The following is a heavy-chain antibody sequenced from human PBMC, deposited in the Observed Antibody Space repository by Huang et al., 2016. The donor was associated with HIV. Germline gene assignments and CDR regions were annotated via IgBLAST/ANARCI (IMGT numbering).Heavy chain of an antibody. J-gene: IGHJ4*02. V-gene: IGHV3-30*04. CDR1: GFTFNTYA. Sequence: QVQLVDSGGGVVQPGRSLRLSCAASGFTFNTYAIHWVRQATGKGRGGVAVVSFDGRNKYYVDSVKGRFTISRDNSKNTLYLQMNSLRAEDTAVYYCARDRSDFGMSGIFDYWGQGTLLTVSS. CDR2: VSFDGRNK. D-gene: IGHD3-3*01. CDR3: ARDRSDFGMSGIFDY.